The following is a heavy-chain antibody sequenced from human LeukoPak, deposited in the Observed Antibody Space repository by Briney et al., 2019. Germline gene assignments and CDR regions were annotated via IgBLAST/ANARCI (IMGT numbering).Heavy chain of an antibody. V-gene: IGHV3-64*04. CDR1: GFTFSSYA. D-gene: IGHD3-10*01. CDR2: ISNYGGVT. J-gene: IGHJ5*02. CDR3: TRDSYGSGSYYWFDP. Sequence: PGGSLRLSCSASGFTFSSYAMHWVRQASGTGLEYVSAISNYGGVTYYADSVKGRFTISRDNAQNSLHLQMNSLRDEDTAVYYCTRDSYGSGSYYWFDPWGQGTLVTVSS.